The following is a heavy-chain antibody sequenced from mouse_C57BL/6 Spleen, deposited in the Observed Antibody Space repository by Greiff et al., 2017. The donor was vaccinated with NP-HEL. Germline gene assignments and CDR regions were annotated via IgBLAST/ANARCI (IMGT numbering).Heavy chain of an antibody. J-gene: IGHJ2*01. CDR1: GYTFTSYW. D-gene: IGHD2-5*01. Sequence: QVQLQQPGAELVKPGASVKLSCKASGYTFTSYWMHWVKQRPGQGLEWIGMIHPNSGSTNYNEKFKSKATLTVDKSSSTAYMQLSSLTSEDSAVYYCARSGLYSNFYFDYWGQGTTLTVSS. V-gene: IGHV1-64*01. CDR2: IHPNSGST. CDR3: ARSGLYSNFYFDY.